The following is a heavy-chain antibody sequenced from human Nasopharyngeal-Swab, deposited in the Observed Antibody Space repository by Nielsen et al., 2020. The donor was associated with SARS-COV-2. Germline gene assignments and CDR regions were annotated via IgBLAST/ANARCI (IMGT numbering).Heavy chain of an antibody. Sequence: SETLSLTCTVSGGSISSYYWSWIRQPPGKGLEWIGYIYYSGSTNYNPSLKSRVTISVDTSKNQFSLKLSSVTAADTAVYYCAREGRITMVRGVITKTNRFDPWGQGTLVTVS. CDR3: AREGRITMVRGVITKTNRFDP. CDR1: GGSISSYY. D-gene: IGHD3-10*01. J-gene: IGHJ5*02. V-gene: IGHV4-59*01. CDR2: IYYSGST.